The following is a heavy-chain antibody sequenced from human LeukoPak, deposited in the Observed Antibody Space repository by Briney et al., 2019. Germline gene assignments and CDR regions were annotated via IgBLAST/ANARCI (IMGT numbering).Heavy chain of an antibody. CDR3: VRIAYYDTSGDSFDI. J-gene: IGHJ3*02. CDR1: GYIFTSFD. V-gene: IGHV1-8*02. CDR2: MNPDRGNT. D-gene: IGHD3-22*01. Sequence: ASVKVSCKTSGYIFTSFDINWVRQATGQGLERMGWMNPDRGNTGFAQKFQGRVTLTRNTSISTAYMELSSLRSDDTAVYYCVRIAYYDTSGDSFDIWGQGTMVTVSS.